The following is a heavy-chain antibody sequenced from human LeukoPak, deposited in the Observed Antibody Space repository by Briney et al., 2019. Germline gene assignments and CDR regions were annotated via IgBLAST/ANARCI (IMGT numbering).Heavy chain of an antibody. CDR2: IYHSGST. CDR3: ARGAFGVLLSAFDI. V-gene: IGHV4-38-2*02. D-gene: IGHD3-3*01. CDR1: GYSISSGYY. Sequence: SETLSPTCTVSGYSISSGYYWGWIRQPPGKGLEWIGNIYHSGSTYSNPSLKSRVIISVDTSKNQFSLKLSSVTAADTAVYWCARGAFGVLLSAFDIWGQGTMVTVSS. J-gene: IGHJ3*02.